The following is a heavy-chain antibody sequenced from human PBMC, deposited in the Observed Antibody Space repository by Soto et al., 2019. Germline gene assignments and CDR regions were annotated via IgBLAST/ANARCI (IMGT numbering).Heavy chain of an antibody. Sequence: EVALVESGGALVEPGRSLRLSCIASGFSFSVYSMAWFRQAPGKGLEWVGFIRRTTSGATTESASSVQGRFIISRDDSRNIVYLQMSRRKIEDTAVYECAREQGGITSIRGDVDYWGQGTLVTVSS. CDR1: GFSFSVYS. J-gene: IGHJ4*02. V-gene: IGHV3-49*03. D-gene: IGHD3-10*01. CDR3: AREQGGITSIRGDVDY. CDR2: IRRTTSGATT.